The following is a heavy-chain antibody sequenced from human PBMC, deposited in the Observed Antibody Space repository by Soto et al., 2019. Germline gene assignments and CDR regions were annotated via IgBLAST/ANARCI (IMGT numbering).Heavy chain of an antibody. CDR2: IYPGDSDT. Sequence: PGESLKISCKGSGYSFTSYWIGWVRQMPGKGLEWMGIIYPGDSDTRYSPSFQGQVTISADKSISTAYLQWSSLKASDTAMYYCARRGAGHGLDDAFDIWGQGTMVTVSS. D-gene: IGHD6-19*01. V-gene: IGHV5-51*01. CDR3: ARRGAGHGLDDAFDI. J-gene: IGHJ3*02. CDR1: GYSFTSYW.